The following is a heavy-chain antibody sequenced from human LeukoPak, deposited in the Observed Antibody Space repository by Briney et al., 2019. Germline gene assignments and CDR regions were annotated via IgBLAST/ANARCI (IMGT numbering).Heavy chain of an antibody. J-gene: IGHJ6*03. CDR3: AREIPYSGPTTTYYYYCYYMDV. Sequence: SQTLSLTCTVSGGSLSSGSYYWSWIRQPAGKGLEWIGRIYTSGSTNYNPSLKSRVTISVDTSKNQFSLKLTSVTAADTAVYYCAREIPYSGPTTTYYYYCYYMDVWGKGTTVTVSS. CDR2: IYTSGST. CDR1: GGSLSSGSYY. V-gene: IGHV4-61*02. D-gene: IGHD1-26*01.